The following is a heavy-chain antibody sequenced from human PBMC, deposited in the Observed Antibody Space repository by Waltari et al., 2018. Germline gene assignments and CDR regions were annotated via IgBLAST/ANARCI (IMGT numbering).Heavy chain of an antibody. CDR3: ATSSFVAVLDS. J-gene: IGHJ4*02. D-gene: IGHD6-19*01. Sequence: QVQLQESGPGLVKPSGTLSLTCGVSRGSPSNINLWNWIRQAPGKGLEWLGDIHCTGSRNYNPSLRSRLTMSVDKANSQVSMKLKSLTAADTAVYYCATSSFVAVLDSWGQGTLVTVSS. CDR1: RGSPSNINL. CDR2: IHCTGSR. V-gene: IGHV4-4*02.